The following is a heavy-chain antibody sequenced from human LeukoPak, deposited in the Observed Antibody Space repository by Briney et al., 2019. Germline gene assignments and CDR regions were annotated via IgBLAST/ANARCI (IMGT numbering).Heavy chain of an antibody. CDR1: GGSISSSSYY. CDR3: ASNRGQWLFSD. D-gene: IGHD6-19*01. Sequence: SETLSLTCTVSGGSISSSSYYWSWIRQPPGKGLEWIGYIYYSGSTNYNPSLKSRVTISIDTSKNQFSLRLSSVTAADTAVYYCASNRGQWLFSDWGQGTLVTVSS. CDR2: IYYSGST. J-gene: IGHJ4*02. V-gene: IGHV4-61*05.